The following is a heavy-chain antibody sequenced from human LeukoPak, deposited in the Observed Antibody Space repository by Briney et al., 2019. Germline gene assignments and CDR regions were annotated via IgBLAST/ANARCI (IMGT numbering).Heavy chain of an antibody. Sequence: SETLSLTCIVSGGSIRSDYWSWIRQPPGKGLEWIGYIYYSGSTNYNPSLKSRVTISVDTSKNQFSLKLSSVTAADTAVYSCARERAAMDSWGQGTLVTVSS. CDR1: GGSIRSDY. V-gene: IGHV4-59*01. CDR2: IYYSGST. D-gene: IGHD5-18*01. J-gene: IGHJ4*02. CDR3: ARERAAMDS.